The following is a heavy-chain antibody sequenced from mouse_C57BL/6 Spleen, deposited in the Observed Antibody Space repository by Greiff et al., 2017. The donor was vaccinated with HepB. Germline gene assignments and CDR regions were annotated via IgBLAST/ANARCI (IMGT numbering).Heavy chain of an antibody. CDR2: IDPSDSET. CDR1: GYTFTSYW. CDR3: ARKGKTFYGYGYAMDY. Sequence: QVQLQQPGAELVRPGSSVKLSCKASGYTFTSYWMHWVKQRPIQGLEWIGNIDPSDSETHYNQKFKDKATLTVDKSSSTAYMQLSSLTSEDSAVYYGARKGKTFYGYGYAMDYWGEGTSVTASS. D-gene: IGHD2-9*01. V-gene: IGHV1-52*01. J-gene: IGHJ4*01.